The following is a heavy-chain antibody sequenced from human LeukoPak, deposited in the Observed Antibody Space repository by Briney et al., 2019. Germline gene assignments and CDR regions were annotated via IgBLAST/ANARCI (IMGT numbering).Heavy chain of an antibody. CDR3: ARASLGGSYYDILTDYYFDY. Sequence: SETLSLTCTVSGGSITSYYWSWIRQPPGKGLEWIGRIYTSGSTNYNPSLKSRVTISVDTSKNQFSLKLSSVTAADTAVYYCARASLGGSYYDILTDYYFDYWGQGTLVTVSS. CDR2: IYTSGST. J-gene: IGHJ4*02. D-gene: IGHD3-9*01. CDR1: GGSITSYY. V-gene: IGHV4-4*08.